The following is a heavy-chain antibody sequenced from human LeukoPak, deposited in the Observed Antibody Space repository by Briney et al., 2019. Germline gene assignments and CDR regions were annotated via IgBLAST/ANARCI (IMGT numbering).Heavy chain of an antibody. CDR2: IYYSGST. D-gene: IGHD3-22*01. J-gene: IGHJ6*02. CDR3: ARGPARVVVIRDYYYGMDV. CDR1: GGSISSSSYY. Sequence: PSETLSLTCTVSGGSISSSSYYWGWIRQPPGKGLEWIGSIYYSGSTYYNPSLKSRVTISVDTSKNQFSLKLSSVTAADTAVYYCARGPARVVVIRDYYYGMDVWGQGTTVTVSS. V-gene: IGHV4-39*07.